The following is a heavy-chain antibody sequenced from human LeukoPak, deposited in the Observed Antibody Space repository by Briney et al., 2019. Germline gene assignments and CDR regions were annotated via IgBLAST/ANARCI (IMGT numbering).Heavy chain of an antibody. J-gene: IGHJ6*03. CDR2: ISSSSSYI. Sequence: GGSLRLSCAASGFTFSSYSMNWARQAPGKGLEWVSSISSSSSYIYYADSVKGRFTISRDNAKNSLYLQMNSLRAEDTAVYYCARARDPLRYFDWLPSHVYYMDVWGKGTTVTVSS. V-gene: IGHV3-21*01. CDR1: GFTFSSYS. CDR3: ARARDPLRYFDWLPSHVYYMDV. D-gene: IGHD3-9*01.